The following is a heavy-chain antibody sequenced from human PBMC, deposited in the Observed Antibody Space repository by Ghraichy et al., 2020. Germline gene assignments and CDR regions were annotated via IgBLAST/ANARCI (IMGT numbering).Heavy chain of an antibody. CDR3: ARAGYSYGRDSSGYYFWGGQSAEYFQH. Sequence: SETLSLTCAVYGGSFSGYYWSWIRQPPGKGLEWIGEINHSGSTNYNPSLKSRVTISVDTSKNQFSLKLSSVTAADTAVYYCARAGYSYGRDSSGYYFWGGQSAEYFQHWGQGTLVTVSS. J-gene: IGHJ1*01. V-gene: IGHV4-34*01. CDR2: INHSGST. D-gene: IGHD3-22*01. CDR1: GGSFSGYY.